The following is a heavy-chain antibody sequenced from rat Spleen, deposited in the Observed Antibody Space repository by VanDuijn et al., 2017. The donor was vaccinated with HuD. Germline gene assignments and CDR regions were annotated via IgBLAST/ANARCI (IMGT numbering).Heavy chain of an antibody. CDR3: ARQPYSSYIYFDY. Sequence: EVQLVESGGGLVQPGRSLKLSCAASGFIFSNYYMAWVRQAPTKGLEWVAYISAGGGDTYYRYSVKGRFTISKDNAKSSLYLQMNSLKSEDTATYYCARQPYSSYIYFDYWGQGVMVTVSS. D-gene: IGHD1-2*01. J-gene: IGHJ2*01. CDR2: ISAGGGDT. CDR1: GFIFSNYY. V-gene: IGHV5-25*01.